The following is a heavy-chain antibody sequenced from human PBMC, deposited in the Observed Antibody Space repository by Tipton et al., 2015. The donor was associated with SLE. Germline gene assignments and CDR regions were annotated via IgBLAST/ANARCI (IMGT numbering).Heavy chain of an antibody. J-gene: IGHJ4*02. CDR3: AAGIAAAGTFDY. V-gene: IGHV3-48*01. D-gene: IGHD6-13*01. CDR1: GFTFSSYS. Sequence: SLRLSCAASGFTFSSYSMNWVRQAPGKGLEWVSYISRSSATKYNADSVKGRFTISRDNAKNSLYPQMNSLRAEDTAVYYCAAGIAAAGTFDYWGQGTLVTVSS. CDR2: ISRSSATK.